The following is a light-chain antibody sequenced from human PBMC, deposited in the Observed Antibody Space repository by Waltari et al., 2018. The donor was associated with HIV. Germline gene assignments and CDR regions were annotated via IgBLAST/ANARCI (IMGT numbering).Light chain of an antibody. CDR3: SSYTSSRTRV. CDR1: SSDVGGYNY. J-gene: IGLJ3*02. V-gene: IGLV2-14*03. Sequence: QSALTQPASVSGSPGQSITISCTGTSSDVGGYNYVSWDQRHPGKAPTLIIYDVSNRRSGVSNRCSGSKAGNRASLTISGLQAEDEADYYCSSYTSSRTRVFGGGTTVTVL. CDR2: DVS.